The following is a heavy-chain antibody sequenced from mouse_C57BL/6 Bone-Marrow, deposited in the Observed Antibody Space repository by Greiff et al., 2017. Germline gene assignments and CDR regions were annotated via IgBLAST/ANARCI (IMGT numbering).Heavy chain of an antibody. CDR3: TTPFITTVVHYYAMDY. J-gene: IGHJ4*01. CDR1: GFNIKDYY. Sequence: VQLQQSGAELVRPGASVKLSCTASGFNIKDYYMHWVKQRPEQGLEWIGRIDPEDGDTEYAPKFQGKATMTADTSSNTAYLQLSSLTSEDTAVYYCTTPFITTVVHYYAMDYWGQGTSVTVSS. CDR2: IDPEDGDT. V-gene: IGHV14-1*01. D-gene: IGHD1-1*01.